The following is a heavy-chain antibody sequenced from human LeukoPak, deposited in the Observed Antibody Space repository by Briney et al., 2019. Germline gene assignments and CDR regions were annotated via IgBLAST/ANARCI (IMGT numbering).Heavy chain of an antibody. CDR1: GGSISSYY. J-gene: IGHJ4*02. D-gene: IGHD3-10*01. CDR3: ARSYYYGSGSYGFDY. V-gene: IGHV4-59*01. Sequence: SETLSLTCTVSGGSISSYYWSWIRQPPGKGLEWIGYIYYSGSTNYNPSHKSRVTISVDTSKNQFSLKLSSVTAADTAVYYCARSYYYGSGSYGFDYWGQGTLVTVSS. CDR2: IYYSGST.